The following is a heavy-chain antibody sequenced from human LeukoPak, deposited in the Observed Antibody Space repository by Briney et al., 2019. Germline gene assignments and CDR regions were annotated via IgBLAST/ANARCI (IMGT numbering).Heavy chain of an antibody. J-gene: IGHJ4*02. D-gene: IGHD3-22*01. CDR3: ASVDYYDSSGYLDY. V-gene: IGHV1-18*01. CDR1: GYTFNSYG. CDR2: IRTGDGDT. Sequence: ASVKVSCKASGYTFNSYGITWVRQAPGQGLEWMGWIRTGDGDTHYAEKLQGRVTMTTDTSTSTAYMELKSLRSDDTAVYYCASVDYYDSSGYLDYWGQGTLVTVSS.